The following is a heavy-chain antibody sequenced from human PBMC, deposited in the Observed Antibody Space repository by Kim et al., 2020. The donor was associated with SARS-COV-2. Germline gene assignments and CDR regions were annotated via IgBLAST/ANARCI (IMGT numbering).Heavy chain of an antibody. CDR3: ARGPYYYHTSGYIDY. V-gene: IGHV3-33*08. Sequence: GGSLRLSCAASGFSFSSYSMHWVRQAPGKGLEWVAIIWYDGSNKYYADSVRGRFTISRDDSENTVDLQVNSLRAEDTAMYYCARGPYYYHTSGYIDYWDQGTLVTVSS. CDR1: GFSFSSYS. J-gene: IGHJ4*02. CDR2: IWYDGSNK. D-gene: IGHD3-22*01.